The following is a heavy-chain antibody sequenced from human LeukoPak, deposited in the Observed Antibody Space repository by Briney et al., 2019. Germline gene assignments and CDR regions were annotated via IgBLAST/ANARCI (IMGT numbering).Heavy chain of an antibody. CDR1: GFGFSSYS. J-gene: IGHJ4*02. CDR3: ARESDYGDYGY. Sequence: GGSVILSCAASGFGFSSYSIDWVRQAPGKGLEWVSSISSSSSYIYYADSVKGRFAISRDNAKNSLYLQMNSLRAEDTAVYYCARESDYGDYGYWGQGTLVTVSS. D-gene: IGHD4-17*01. CDR2: ISSSSSYI. V-gene: IGHV3-21*01.